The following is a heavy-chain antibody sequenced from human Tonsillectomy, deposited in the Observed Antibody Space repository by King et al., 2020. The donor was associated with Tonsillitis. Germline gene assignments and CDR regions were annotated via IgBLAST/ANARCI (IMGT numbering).Heavy chain of an antibody. V-gene: IGHV3-13*01. CDR1: GFTFSMYD. J-gene: IGHJ6*02. CDR2: IGAAGDT. Sequence: VQLVESGGGLVQPGGSLRLSCAASGFTFSMYDMHWVRQATGKGLEWVSAIGAAGDTYYPGSVKGRFTISRENAKNSLYLQMNSLRAGDAAMNYCVRGGKDNYDRDVWGQGTTVTVSS. CDR3: VRGGKDNYDRDV.